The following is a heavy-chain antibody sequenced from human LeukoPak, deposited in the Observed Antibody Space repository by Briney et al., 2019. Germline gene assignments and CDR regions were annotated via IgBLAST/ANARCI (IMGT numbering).Heavy chain of an antibody. D-gene: IGHD3-16*01. CDR2: IIPIFGTA. Sequence: ASVKVSCKASGGTFSSYAISWVRQAPGQGLEWMGGIIPIFGTANYAQKFQGRVTITADESTSTAYMELSSLRSEDTAVYYCARGMPLGDYYYYYYMDVWGKGTTVTVSS. CDR1: GGTFSSYA. V-gene: IGHV1-69*13. J-gene: IGHJ6*03. CDR3: ARGMPLGDYYYYYYMDV.